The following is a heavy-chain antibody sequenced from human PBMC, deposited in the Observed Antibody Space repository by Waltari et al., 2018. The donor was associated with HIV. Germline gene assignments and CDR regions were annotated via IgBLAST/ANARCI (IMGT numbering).Heavy chain of an antibody. V-gene: IGHV3-30*18. CDR1: GFSFSDYG. J-gene: IGHJ3*01. Sequence: QVQLVESGGGVVQPGRSLRLSCAGSGFSFSDYGIHWLRQAPGKGLEWVASILHDGGNQYYADSIKGRFTISRDNSRNTVYLEKNSLRAEDTAVYFCAKEFRVTSTGGFDVWGQGTMVTVSS. CDR3: AKEFRVTSTGGFDV. D-gene: IGHD2-21*02. CDR2: ILHDGGNQ.